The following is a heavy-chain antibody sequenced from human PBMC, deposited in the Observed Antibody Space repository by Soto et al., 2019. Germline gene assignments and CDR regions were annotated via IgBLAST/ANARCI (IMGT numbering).Heavy chain of an antibody. Sequence: ASVKVSCKASGYTFIGYYIHWVRQAPGQGLEWMGWINPNSGGTNYAQRFQGWVTMTRDRSISTAYMALSRLKSDDTAVYYCVRAGGVMASLGYYGMDVWGQGTMVTVYS. CDR1: GYTFIGYY. D-gene: IGHD2-21*01. CDR3: VRAGGVMASLGYYGMDV. V-gene: IGHV1-2*04. CDR2: INPNSGGT. J-gene: IGHJ6*02.